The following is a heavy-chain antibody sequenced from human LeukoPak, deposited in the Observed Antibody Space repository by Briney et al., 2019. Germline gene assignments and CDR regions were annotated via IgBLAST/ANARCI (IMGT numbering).Heavy chain of an antibody. CDR1: GGSISSSSYY. V-gene: IGHV4-39*01. Sequence: SETLSLTCTVSGGSISSSSYYWGWIRQPPGKGLEWIGSIYYSGSTYYNPSLKSRVTISVDTSKNQFSLKLSSVTAADTAAYYCARHGDYRSYYYYGMDVWGQGTTVTVSS. J-gene: IGHJ6*02. CDR2: IYYSGST. D-gene: IGHD4-11*01. CDR3: ARHGDYRSYYYYGMDV.